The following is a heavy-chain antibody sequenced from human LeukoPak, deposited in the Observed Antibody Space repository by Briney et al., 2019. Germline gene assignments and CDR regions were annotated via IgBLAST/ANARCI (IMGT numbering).Heavy chain of an antibody. CDR1: GGSFSGYY. J-gene: IGHJ3*02. CDR2: INHSGST. V-gene: IGHV4-34*01. CDR3: AXARRYXXXVRSARDAFDI. D-gene: IGHD5-12*01. Sequence: SETLSLTCAVYGGSFSGYYWSWIRQPPGKGLEWIGEINHSGSTNYNPSLKSRVTISVDTSKNQFSLKLSSVTAADTAVYYCAXARRYXXXVRSARDAFDIWGQGTMVTVSS.